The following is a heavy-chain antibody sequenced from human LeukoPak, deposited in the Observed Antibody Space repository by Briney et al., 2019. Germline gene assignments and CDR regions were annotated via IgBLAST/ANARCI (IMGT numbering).Heavy chain of an antibody. J-gene: IGHJ4*02. Sequence: GGSLRLSCAASGFTFSGYWMTWVRQTPGKGLEWVADIKQDGTEKYYVDSVKGRFTISRDNAKNSLYLQMNSLSAEDTAVYFCARAFQSLYSLDYWGQGTLVAVSS. V-gene: IGHV3-7*02. CDR2: IKQDGTEK. CDR1: GFTFSGYW. CDR3: ARAFQSLYSLDY. D-gene: IGHD2-15*01.